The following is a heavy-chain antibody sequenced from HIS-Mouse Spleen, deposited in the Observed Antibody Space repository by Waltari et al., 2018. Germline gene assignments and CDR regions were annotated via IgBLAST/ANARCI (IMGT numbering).Heavy chain of an antibody. Sequence: QLQLQESGPGLVKPSETLSLTCTVSGGSISSSSYYWGWIRQRPGKGLEWIGSIYYSGRPYSNPSLKSRVTISVDTSKNQFSLKLSSVTAADTAVYYCAREIPYSSSWYDWYFDLWGRGTLVTVSS. D-gene: IGHD6-13*01. CDR3: AREIPYSSSWYDWYFDL. V-gene: IGHV4-39*07. J-gene: IGHJ2*01. CDR1: GGSISSSSYY. CDR2: IYYSGRP.